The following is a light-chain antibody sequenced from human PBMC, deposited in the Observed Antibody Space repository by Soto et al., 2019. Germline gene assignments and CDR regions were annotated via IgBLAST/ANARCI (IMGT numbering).Light chain of an antibody. CDR3: NSYTSSTTLV. CDR2: EVS. Sequence: QSALTQPASVSGSPGQSITISFTGTSSDVGGYNYVSWYQQHPGKAPKLLIYEVSNRPSGVSNRFTASKSGNTASLTISGLQAEDEADYYCNSYTSSTTLVFGGGTKLTVL. CDR1: SSDVGGYNY. V-gene: IGLV2-14*01. J-gene: IGLJ2*01.